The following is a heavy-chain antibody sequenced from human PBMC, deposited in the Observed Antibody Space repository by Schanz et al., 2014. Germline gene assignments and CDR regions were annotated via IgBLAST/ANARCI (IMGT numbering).Heavy chain of an antibody. J-gene: IGHJ3*01. D-gene: IGHD5-12*01. Sequence: EVQLVESGGGPIQPGGSLRLSCAVSGFSVSTNYMSWARQAPGKGLEWISSLYINAGSTRYADSVKGRFIISRDSSKNTLFLQMNSLRAEDTAVYFCANHGGRDGYNLAFDVWGQGTLVTVSS. V-gene: IGHV3-53*01. CDR2: LYINAGST. CDR3: ANHGGRDGYNLAFDV. CDR1: GFSVSTNY.